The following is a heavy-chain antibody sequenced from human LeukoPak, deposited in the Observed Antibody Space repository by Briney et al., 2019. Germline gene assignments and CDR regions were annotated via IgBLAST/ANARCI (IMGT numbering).Heavy chain of an antibody. Sequence: GGSLRLSCAASGFTFSSYAMSWVRQAPGKGLEWVSAISGSGGSTYYADSVKGRFTISRDNSKNTLYLQMNSLRAEDTAVYYCTTDRLWFGELLLLWGQGTLVTVSS. CDR1: GFTFSSYA. CDR3: TTDRLWFGELLLL. D-gene: IGHD3-10*01. CDR2: ISGSGGST. J-gene: IGHJ4*02. V-gene: IGHV3-23*01.